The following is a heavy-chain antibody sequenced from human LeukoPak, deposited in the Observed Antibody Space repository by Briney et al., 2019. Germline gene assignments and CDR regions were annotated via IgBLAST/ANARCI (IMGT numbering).Heavy chain of an antibody. CDR2: KNPNSGNT. CDR3: GQDFDY. J-gene: IGHJ4*02. Sequence: ASVKVSCKASGYTFTSYDINWVRQAPRQGLEWMGWKNPNSGNTDYAQKVQGRVTMTMNTSISTAYMELSSLRSEDTAVYYCGQDFDYWGQGTLVTVSS. CDR1: GYTFTSYD. V-gene: IGHV1-8*01.